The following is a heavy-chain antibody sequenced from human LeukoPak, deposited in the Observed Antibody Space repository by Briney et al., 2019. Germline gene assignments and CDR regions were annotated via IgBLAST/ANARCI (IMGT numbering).Heavy chain of an antibody. CDR2: INHSGST. D-gene: IGHD2-15*01. J-gene: IGHJ4*02. Sequence: SETLSLTCAVYGGSFSGYYWSWIRQPPGKGLEWIGEINHSGSTNYNPSPKSRVTISVDTSKNQFSLKLSSVTAADTAVYYCARHYCSGGSCYSEGETYFDYWGQGTLVTVSS. CDR1: GGSFSGYY. V-gene: IGHV4-34*01. CDR3: ARHYCSGGSCYSEGETYFDY.